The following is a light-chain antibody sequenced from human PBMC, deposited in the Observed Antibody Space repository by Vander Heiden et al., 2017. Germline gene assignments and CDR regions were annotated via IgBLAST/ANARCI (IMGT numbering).Light chain of an antibody. J-gene: IGKJ2*01. V-gene: IGKV1-39*01. CDR2: AAS. Sequence: DIQMTQSPSSLSASVGDRVTITCPASQNINTYLVWYQQKPGKAPNLLIYAASTLQSDVPSRFSASGADTDFNLTISGLHPDDFATYYWQSYSIPFTFGQGTRLEVK. CDR3: WQSYSIPFT. CDR1: QNINTY.